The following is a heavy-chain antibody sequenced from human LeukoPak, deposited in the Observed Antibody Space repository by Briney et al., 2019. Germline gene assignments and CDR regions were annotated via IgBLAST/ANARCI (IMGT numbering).Heavy chain of an antibody. D-gene: IGHD4-17*01. J-gene: IGHJ3*01. Sequence: PSETLSLTCTVSGGSISSSSYYWGWIRQPPGKGLEWIGSIYYSGSTYYNPSLKSRVTISVDTSKNQFSLKLSSVTAADTAVYYCARPKEADDYGDYGSDAFDVWGQGTMVTVSS. CDR1: GGSISSSSYY. V-gene: IGHV4-39*07. CDR3: ARPKEADDYGDYGSDAFDV. CDR2: IYYSGST.